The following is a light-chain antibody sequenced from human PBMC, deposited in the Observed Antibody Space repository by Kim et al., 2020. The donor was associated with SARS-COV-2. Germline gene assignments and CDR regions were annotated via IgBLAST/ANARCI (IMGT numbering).Light chain of an antibody. Sequence: EIVLTQSPGTLSLSPGERATLSCRASQSVSSSYLAWYQQKPGQAPRLLIYGASSRATGIPDRFSGSGSGTDFTLTISRLAPEDFAVYYCQQYGSSPRTFGKGTKVDIK. CDR2: GAS. J-gene: IGKJ1*01. CDR1: QSVSSSY. CDR3: QQYGSSPRT. V-gene: IGKV3-20*01.